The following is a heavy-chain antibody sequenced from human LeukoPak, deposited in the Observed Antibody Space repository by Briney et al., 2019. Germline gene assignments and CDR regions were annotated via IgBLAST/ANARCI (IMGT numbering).Heavy chain of an antibody. CDR3: ASLVGATLFDY. CDR2: ISYDGSNK. V-gene: IGHV3-30*03. J-gene: IGHJ4*02. CDR1: GFTFSSYG. D-gene: IGHD1-26*01. Sequence: TGGSLRLSCAASGFTFSSYGVHWVRQAPGKGLEWVAVISYDGSNKYYADSVKGRFTVSRDNSKNTLYLQMNSLRAEDTAVYYCASLVGATLFDYWGQGTLVTVSS.